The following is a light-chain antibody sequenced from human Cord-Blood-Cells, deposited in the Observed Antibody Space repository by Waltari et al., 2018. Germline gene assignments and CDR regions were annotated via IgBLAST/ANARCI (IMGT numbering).Light chain of an antibody. V-gene: IGKV4-1*01. CDR1: QSVLYSSNNKNY. Sequence: DIVMTQSPDSLAVSLGERATINCKSRQSVLYSSNNKNYLAWYQQKAGQPTKLLIYWASTRESEVPDRFRCNGSGTDYTLTISSLQAENVEVDYCQQHYSTPPTYGQGINVEIQ. CDR2: WAS. J-gene: IGKJ1*01. CDR3: QQHYSTPPT.